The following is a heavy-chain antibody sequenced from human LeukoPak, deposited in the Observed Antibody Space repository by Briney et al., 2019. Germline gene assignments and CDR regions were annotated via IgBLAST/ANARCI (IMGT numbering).Heavy chain of an antibody. CDR1: GASISGGTYY. D-gene: IGHD1-26*01. J-gene: IGHJ4*02. V-gene: IGHV4-39*01. CDR2: IYYTGST. Sequence: SETLSLTCSVSGASISGGTYYWGWIRQPPGKGLEWIGSIYYTGSTYDNPPLKSRVTISVDTSKNQFSLKLSSVTAADTAVYYCARRGGSGRAFDYWGQGTLVTVSS. CDR3: ARRGGSGRAFDY.